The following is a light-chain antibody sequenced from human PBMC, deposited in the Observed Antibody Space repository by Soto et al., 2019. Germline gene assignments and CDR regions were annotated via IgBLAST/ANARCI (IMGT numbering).Light chain of an antibody. CDR2: EVV. CDR1: KNDVGVYDF. Sequence: QSVLTQPPSASGSPGQSVTISCTGTKNDVGVYDFVSWYQHHPGKAPRLIIYEVVQRPSGVPDRFSGSKSGNTASLTVFGLQAAEEADYFCKAYAGSNTYVFGSGTKVTVL. J-gene: IGLJ1*01. CDR3: KAYAGSNTYV. V-gene: IGLV2-8*01.